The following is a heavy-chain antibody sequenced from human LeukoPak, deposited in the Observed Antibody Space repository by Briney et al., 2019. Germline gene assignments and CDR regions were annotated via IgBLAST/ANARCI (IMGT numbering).Heavy chain of an antibody. D-gene: IGHD6-13*01. CDR1: GYTFTGYY. Sequence: ASVKVSCKASGYTFTGYYMHWVRQAPGQGLEWMGWINPNSGGTNYAQKFQGRVTMTRDTSISTAYMELSRLRSDDTAVYYCARLIAAAGPFSPVNWFDPWGQGTLVTVSS. V-gene: IGHV1-2*02. CDR3: ARLIAAAGPFSPVNWFDP. CDR2: INPNSGGT. J-gene: IGHJ5*02.